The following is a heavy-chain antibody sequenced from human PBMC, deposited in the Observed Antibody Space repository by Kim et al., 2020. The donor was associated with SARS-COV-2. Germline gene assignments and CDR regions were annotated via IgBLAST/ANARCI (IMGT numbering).Heavy chain of an antibody. CDR3: ARAYGSGTRLHNNWFDP. D-gene: IGHD3-10*01. Sequence: FQGRVTMTRNTSISTAYMELSSLRSEDTAVYYCARAYGSGTRLHNNWFDPWGQGTLVTVSS. V-gene: IGHV1-8*01. J-gene: IGHJ5*02.